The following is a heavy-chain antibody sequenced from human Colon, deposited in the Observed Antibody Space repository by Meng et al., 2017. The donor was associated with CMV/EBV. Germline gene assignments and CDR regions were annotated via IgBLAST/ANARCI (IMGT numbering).Heavy chain of an antibody. CDR1: FALSTMGAG. Sequence: FALSTMGAGGGWIRQPTGKAREWLASIYWDGDERYSPALETSLTITKDTSKNQVVLTMTNMDPVDTATYYCALAYDYWSGYYAGWFDPWGPGTLVTVSS. J-gene: IGHJ5*02. D-gene: IGHD3-3*01. CDR2: IYWDGDE. CDR3: ALAYDYWSGYYAGWFDP. V-gene: IGHV2-5*02.